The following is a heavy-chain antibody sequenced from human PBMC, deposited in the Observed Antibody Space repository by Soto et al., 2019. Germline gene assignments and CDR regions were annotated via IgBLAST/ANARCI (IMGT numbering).Heavy chain of an antibody. Sequence: QVQLVQSGTEVKKPGASVKVSCKASGYTFLDFYIHWVRQAPGQGLEWMGFINPSGGGTTYAQQFQGSLSMTRDTSTSTVYMELISLRSEDTAIYYCARYKPFSAGYWGQGTLVT. CDR3: ARYKPFSAGY. D-gene: IGHD3-3*02. CDR2: INPSGGGT. J-gene: IGHJ4*02. V-gene: IGHV1-46*01. CDR1: GYTFLDFY.